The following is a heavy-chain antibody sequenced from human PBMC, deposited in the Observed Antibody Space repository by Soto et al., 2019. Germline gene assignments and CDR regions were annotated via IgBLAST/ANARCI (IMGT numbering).Heavy chain of an antibody. CDR3: ARSRLPYYYGLDV. Sequence: GSVKVSCKASGYSFTSHGISWVRQAPGQGLEWMGWISANSGDTNYAQKLQGRVTMTTDTSTGTAYLELRTLRSDDTAVYYCARSRLPYYYGLDVWAQGTTVTVSS. V-gene: IGHV1-18*01. D-gene: IGHD2-15*01. CDR2: ISANSGDT. CDR1: GYSFTSHG. J-gene: IGHJ6*02.